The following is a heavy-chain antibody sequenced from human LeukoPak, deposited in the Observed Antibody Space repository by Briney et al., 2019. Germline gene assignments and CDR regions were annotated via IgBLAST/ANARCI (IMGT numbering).Heavy chain of an antibody. Sequence: ASVKVSCKASGYTFTCYYMHWVRQAPAQGLEWMGWINPNSGGTNYAQKFQGRVTMTRDTSISTAYMELSRLRSDHTAVYYCARSYHYYDSSGYSMGDTFEIWGQGTMVTVSS. CDR2: INPNSGGT. CDR1: GYTFTCYY. V-gene: IGHV1-2*02. CDR3: ARSYHYYDSSGYSMGDTFEI. D-gene: IGHD3-22*01. J-gene: IGHJ3*02.